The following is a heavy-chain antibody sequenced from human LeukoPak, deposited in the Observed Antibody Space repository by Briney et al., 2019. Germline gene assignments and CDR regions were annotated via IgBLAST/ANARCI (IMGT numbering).Heavy chain of an antibody. D-gene: IGHD3-3*01. Sequence: PGGSLRLSCAASGFTFSSYAMSWVRQAPGEGLEWVSAISGSGGSTYYADSVKGRFTISRDNSKNTLYLQMNSLRAEDTAVYYCAKDLQYYDFWSGYYQAGLDYWGQGTLVTVSS. J-gene: IGHJ4*02. CDR3: AKDLQYYDFWSGYYQAGLDY. V-gene: IGHV3-23*01. CDR1: GFTFSSYA. CDR2: ISGSGGST.